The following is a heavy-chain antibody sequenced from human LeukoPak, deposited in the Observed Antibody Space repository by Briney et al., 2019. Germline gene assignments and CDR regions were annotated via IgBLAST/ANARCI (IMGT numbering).Heavy chain of an antibody. CDR3: ATYTHWVAGDV. CDR2: MNQDGSEK. Sequence: GGSLRLSCAASGFTFSDSLMSWVRQAPGKGLEWVANMNQDGSEKDYVDSVKGRFTISRDNARNSLYLQMGSLRAEDTAVYYCATYTHWVAGDVWGQGTTVTVSS. CDR1: GFTFSDSL. D-gene: IGHD3-16*01. J-gene: IGHJ6*02. V-gene: IGHV3-7*01.